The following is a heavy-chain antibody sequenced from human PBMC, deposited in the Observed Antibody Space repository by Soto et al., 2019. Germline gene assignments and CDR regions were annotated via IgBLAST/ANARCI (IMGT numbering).Heavy chain of an antibody. CDR3: ARTRRVGATNYYYYYYGMDV. CDR2: ISYDGSNK. CDR1: GFTFSSYA. J-gene: IGHJ6*02. V-gene: IGHV3-30-3*01. Sequence: GGSLRLSCAASGFTFSSYAMHWVRQAPGKGLEWVAVISYDGSNKYYADSVKGRFTISRDNSKNTLYLQMNSLRAEDTAVYYCARTRRVGATNYYYYYYGMDVWGQGTTVTVS. D-gene: IGHD1-26*01.